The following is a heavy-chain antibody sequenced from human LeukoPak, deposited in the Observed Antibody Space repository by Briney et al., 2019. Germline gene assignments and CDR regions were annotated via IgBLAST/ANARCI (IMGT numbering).Heavy chain of an antibody. CDR1: GFTFSSYG. CDR2: ISYDGSNK. D-gene: IGHD3-22*01. CDR3: ANAPPYYYDSSGFHVGDY. Sequence: GWSLRLSCAASGFTFSSYGMHWVRQAPGKGLEWVAVISYDGSNKYYADSVKGRFTISRDNSKNTLYLQMNSLRAEDTAVYYCANAPPYYYDSSGFHVGDYWGQGTLVTVSS. V-gene: IGHV3-30*18. J-gene: IGHJ4*02.